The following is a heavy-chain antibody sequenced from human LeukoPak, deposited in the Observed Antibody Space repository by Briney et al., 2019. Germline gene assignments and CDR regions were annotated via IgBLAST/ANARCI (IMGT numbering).Heavy chain of an antibody. J-gene: IGHJ5*02. Sequence: SVKVSCKASGGTFSRYSIIWVRQAPGQGLEWMGAIITISGTTNYAQKLQGRVTITADESTSTAYMELSSLRSEDTAVYYCARPRSYDILTGQPHTWFDLWGQGTLVTVSS. CDR1: GGTFSRYS. CDR2: IITISGTT. CDR3: ARPRSYDILTGQPHTWFDL. V-gene: IGHV1-69*13. D-gene: IGHD3-9*01.